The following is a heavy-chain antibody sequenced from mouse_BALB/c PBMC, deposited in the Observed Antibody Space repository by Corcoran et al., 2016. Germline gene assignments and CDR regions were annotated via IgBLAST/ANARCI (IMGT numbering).Heavy chain of an antibody. V-gene: IGHV9-1*02. CDR2: INTYTGEP. CDR1: GYTFTNYG. Sequence: QIQLVQSGPELKKPGETVKISCKASGYTFTNYGMTWVKQAPGKGLKWMGWINTYTGEPTYADDFKGRFAFSLETSASTSYLQINNLKNEDMATYFCARDYGSSYYAMDYWGQGTSVTVSS. CDR3: ARDYGSSYYAMDY. J-gene: IGHJ4*01. D-gene: IGHD1-1*01.